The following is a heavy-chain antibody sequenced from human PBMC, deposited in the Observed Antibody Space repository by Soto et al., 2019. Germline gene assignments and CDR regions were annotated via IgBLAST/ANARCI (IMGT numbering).Heavy chain of an antibody. D-gene: IGHD6-19*01. Sequence: PSETLSLTGAVYGGSCSGYYWSWLRQPPGKGLEWIGEINHSGTTNYNPSLKSRVTISVDTSKNQFSLRLNSVTAADTAVYYCARGPGEMAASAAFDIWGQGTMVTVSS. J-gene: IGHJ3*02. CDR3: ARGPGEMAASAAFDI. V-gene: IGHV4-34*01. CDR1: GGSCSGYY. CDR2: INHSGTT.